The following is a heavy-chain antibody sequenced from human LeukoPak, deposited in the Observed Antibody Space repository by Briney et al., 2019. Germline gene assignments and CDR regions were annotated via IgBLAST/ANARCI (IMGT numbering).Heavy chain of an antibody. D-gene: IGHD3-3*01. J-gene: IGHJ4*02. CDR3: ARKDFWSGYFDY. CDR2: IKEDATES. V-gene: IGHV3-7*01. Sequence: GRSLRLSCAASGFSFGGYWMTWIRQAPGKGLEWVAHIKEDATESRSADSVKGRFSISRDNTKNSLFLQLNSLRTEDTAVYYCARKDFWSGYFDYWGQGTLVTVSS. CDR1: GFSFGGYW.